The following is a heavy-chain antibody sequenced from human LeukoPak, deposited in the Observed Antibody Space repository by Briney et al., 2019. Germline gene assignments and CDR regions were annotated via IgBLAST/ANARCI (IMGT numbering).Heavy chain of an antibody. CDR1: GFTFSSYS. Sequence: QAGGSLRLSCAASGFTFSSYSMNWVRQAPGKGLEWISYISDSSRTIYYADSVKGRFTISRDNAKNSLYLQMNSLRAEDTAVYYCAKAEPASGYDYWGQGTLVTVSS. D-gene: IGHD1-14*01. CDR2: ISDSSRTI. V-gene: IGHV3-48*01. J-gene: IGHJ4*02. CDR3: AKAEPASGYDY.